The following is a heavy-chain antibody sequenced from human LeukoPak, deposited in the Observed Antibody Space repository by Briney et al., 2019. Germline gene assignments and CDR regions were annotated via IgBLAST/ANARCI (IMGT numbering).Heavy chain of an antibody. V-gene: IGHV1-69*04. CDR1: GGTFSSYA. CDR2: IIPILGIA. Sequence: SVKVSCKASGGTFSSYAISWVRQAPGQGLEWMGRIIPILGIANYAQKFQGRVTITADKSTSTAYMELSSLRSEDTAVYYCARVVVVTAINNYTSGMDSWAKGTTVTVSS. J-gene: IGHJ6*04. CDR3: ARVVVVTAINNYTSGMDS. D-gene: IGHD2-21*02.